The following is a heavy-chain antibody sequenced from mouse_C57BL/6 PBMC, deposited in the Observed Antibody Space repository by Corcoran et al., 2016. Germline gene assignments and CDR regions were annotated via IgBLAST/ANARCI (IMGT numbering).Heavy chain of an antibody. D-gene: IGHD1-1*01. CDR3: AREGDGSSYDWYFDV. Sequence: DVQRQESGPGLVKPSQSLSLTCPVTGYSITSDYYWNWIRPFPGTKLEWMGYISYDGSNNYNPSLKNQISITLDTSKNQFYLKLNSVTTEDTATYYGAREGDGSSYDWYFDVWGTGTTVTVSS. V-gene: IGHV3-6*01. J-gene: IGHJ1*03. CDR1: GYSITSDYY. CDR2: ISYDGSN.